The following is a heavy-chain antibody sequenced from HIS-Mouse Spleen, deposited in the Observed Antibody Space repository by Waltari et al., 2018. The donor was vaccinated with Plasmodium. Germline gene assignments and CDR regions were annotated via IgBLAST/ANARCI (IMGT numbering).Heavy chain of an antibody. D-gene: IGHD1-20*01. Sequence: QVPLVPSGAGVKKPVASVKVSCKASGYTFTSYGISWVRQAPGQGLGWMGWISAHNGNTNAAQDLRVRVTMTRHTSTSRAYMGLRSLRSDEPAVYYCARVDNWSCDAFDIWGQGTMVTVSS. V-gene: IGHV1-18*01. J-gene: IGHJ3*02. CDR3: ARVDNWSCDAFDI. CDR2: ISAHNGNT. CDR1: GYTFTSYG.